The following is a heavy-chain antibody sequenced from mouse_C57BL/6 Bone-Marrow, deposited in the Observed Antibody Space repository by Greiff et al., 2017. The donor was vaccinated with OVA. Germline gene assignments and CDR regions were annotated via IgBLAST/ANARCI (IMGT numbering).Heavy chain of an antibody. V-gene: IGHV2-9-1*01. J-gene: IGHJ4*01. D-gene: IGHD1-1*01. CDR2: IWTGGGT. CDR3: ARIITTVVAPSYAMDY. Sequence: VQLQESGPGLVAPSQSLSITCTVSGFSLTSYAISWVRQPPGKGLEWLGVIWTGGGTNYNSALKSRLSISKDNSNSQVFLKMNSLQTDDTARYYCARIITTVVAPSYAMDYWGQGTSVTVSS. CDR1: GFSLTSYA.